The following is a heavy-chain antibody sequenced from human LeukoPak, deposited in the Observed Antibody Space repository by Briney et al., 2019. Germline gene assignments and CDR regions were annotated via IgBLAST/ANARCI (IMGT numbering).Heavy chain of an antibody. Sequence: SETLSLTCTVSGGSISSYYWSWIRQPAGKGLEWIGHIYTNGGTNYNPSLKSRVTISVDTSKNQFSLRLSSVTAADTAVYYCARAETLYGDYYYYYYMHVWGKGTTVTISS. J-gene: IGHJ6*03. V-gene: IGHV4-4*07. CDR2: IYTNGGT. CDR3: ARAETLYGDYYYYYYMHV. D-gene: IGHD4-17*01. CDR1: GGSISSYY.